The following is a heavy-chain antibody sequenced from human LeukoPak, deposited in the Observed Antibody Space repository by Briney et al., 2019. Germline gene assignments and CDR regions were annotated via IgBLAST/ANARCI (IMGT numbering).Heavy chain of an antibody. CDR2: IYYSGST. V-gene: IGHV4-31*03. CDR1: GGSISSDGYY. CDR3: ARVDDSSGYFAFDY. D-gene: IGHD3-22*01. Sequence: PSETLSLTCTVSGGSISSDGYYWSWIRQHPGKGLEWIGYIYYSGSTYYNPSLKSRVTISVDTSKNQFSLKLSSVTAADTAVYYCARVDDSSGYFAFDYWGQGTLVTVSS. J-gene: IGHJ4*02.